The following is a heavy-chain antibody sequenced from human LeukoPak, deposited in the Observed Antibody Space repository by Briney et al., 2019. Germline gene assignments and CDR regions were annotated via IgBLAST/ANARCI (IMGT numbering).Heavy chain of an antibody. D-gene: IGHD2-8*01. Sequence: GGSLRLSCAASGFTFSGYGMHWVRLAPGKGLEWVADIWFDGKNEHFAASVKGRFTISRDNSKKTMYLQINSLRAEDTAVYYCARDRHCVNGLCHNSPGMDVWGRGTTVTVSS. V-gene: IGHV3-33*01. J-gene: IGHJ6*02. CDR2: IWFDGKNE. CDR1: GFTFSGYG. CDR3: ARDRHCVNGLCHNSPGMDV.